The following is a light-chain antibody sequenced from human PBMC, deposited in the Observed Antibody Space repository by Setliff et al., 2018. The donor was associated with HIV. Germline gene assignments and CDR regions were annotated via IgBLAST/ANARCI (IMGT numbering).Light chain of an antibody. CDR2: DVT. CDR1: SSDVGYYES. J-gene: IGLJ2*01. V-gene: IGLV2-23*02. Sequence: QSALAQPASVSGPPGQSITISCTGSSSDVGYYESVSWYQHHPGEVPKLIIYDVTKRPSGVSSRFSGSKSGNTASLTISGLHSEDEADYYCCSFAGSDSWIFAGGTKVTVL. CDR3: CSFAGSDSWI.